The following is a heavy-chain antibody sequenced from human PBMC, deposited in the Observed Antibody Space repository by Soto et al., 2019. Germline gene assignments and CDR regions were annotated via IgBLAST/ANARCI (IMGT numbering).Heavy chain of an antibody. CDR1: GGSISSSSYY. D-gene: IGHD6-13*01. CDR2: IYYSGST. J-gene: IGHJ6*02. V-gene: IGHV4-39*01. Sequence: QLQLQESGPGLVKPSETLSLTCTVSGGSISSSSYYWGWIRQPPGKGLEWIGSIYYSGSTYYNPSLKSRVTISVDTSKNQFSLKLSSVTAADTAVYYCARHGAAAVWDYYYYGMDVWGQGTTVTVSS. CDR3: ARHGAAAVWDYYYYGMDV.